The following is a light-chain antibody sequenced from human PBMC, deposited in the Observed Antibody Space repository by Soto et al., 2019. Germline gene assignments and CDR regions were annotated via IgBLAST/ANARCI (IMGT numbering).Light chain of an antibody. CDR2: AAS. Sequence: DIQMTQSPSPLSASLGDTVTITCRASQDIGSVLAWYQKKPGKAPRLLIYAASTLQSGVPSRFSGTGSGTEFTLTISGLQPEDFATYYCHQSYATLTFGPGTKVDIK. V-gene: IGKV1-39*01. CDR1: QDIGSV. CDR3: HQSYATLT. J-gene: IGKJ3*01.